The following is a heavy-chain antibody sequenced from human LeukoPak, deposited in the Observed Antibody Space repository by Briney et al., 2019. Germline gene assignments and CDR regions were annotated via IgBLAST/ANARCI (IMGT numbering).Heavy chain of an antibody. CDR2: INLSGGST. CDR1: GYTFTSYY. J-gene: IGHJ4*02. Sequence: TSVKVSCKASGYTFTSYYMHWVRQAPGQGLEWMGQINLSGGSTTYAQKFQGRVTMTRDTSTSTVYMELSSLRSEDTAVYYCARDYVDDIPMIKDYWGQGTLVTVSS. D-gene: IGHD2-8*01. CDR3: ARDYVDDIPMIKDY. V-gene: IGHV1-46*01.